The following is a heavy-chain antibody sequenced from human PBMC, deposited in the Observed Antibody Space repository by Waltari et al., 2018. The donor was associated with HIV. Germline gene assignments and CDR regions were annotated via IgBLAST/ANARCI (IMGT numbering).Heavy chain of an antibody. V-gene: IGHV3-48*01. Sequence: EVQLVESGGGLVQHGGSLRLSCAASGFTFSSYSMNWVRQAPGKGLEWVSYISSSSSTIYYADSVKGRFTISRDNAKNSLYLQMNSLRAEDTAVYYCARVWQGYYDSSGYYSGDYWGQGTLVTVSS. CDR1: GFTFSSYS. D-gene: IGHD3-22*01. CDR3: ARVWQGYYDSSGYYSGDY. CDR2: ISSSSSTI. J-gene: IGHJ4*02.